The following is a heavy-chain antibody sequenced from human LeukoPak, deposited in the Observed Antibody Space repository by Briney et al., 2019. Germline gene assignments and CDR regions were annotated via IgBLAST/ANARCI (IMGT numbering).Heavy chain of an antibody. CDR2: IELDGSEK. D-gene: IGHD3-3*01. CDR3: ARDQYDTWSRRGNFDS. V-gene: IGHV3-7*03. Sequence: GGSLRLSCVASGFTFGKYWMSWVRQAPGKGLEWVANIELDGSEKNYVDSVKGRFTISRDNTKNSLYLQMSSLRVEDTAVFYCARDQYDTWSRRGNFDSWGQGTLVTVSS. CDR1: GFTFGKYW. J-gene: IGHJ4*02.